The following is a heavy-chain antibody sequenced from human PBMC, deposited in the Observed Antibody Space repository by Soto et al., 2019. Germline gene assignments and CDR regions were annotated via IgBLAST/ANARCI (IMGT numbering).Heavy chain of an antibody. CDR1: GFTFSSYA. CDR3: ARGRVITGTSYYYGMDV. V-gene: IGHV3-30-3*01. CDR2: ISYDGSNK. Sequence: GGSLRLSCAASGFTFSSYAMHWVRQAPGKGLEWVAVISYDGSNKYYADSVKGRFTISRDNSKSTLYLQMNSLRAEDTAVYYCARGRVITGTSYYYGMDVWGQGTTVTVSS. D-gene: IGHD1-7*01. J-gene: IGHJ6*02.